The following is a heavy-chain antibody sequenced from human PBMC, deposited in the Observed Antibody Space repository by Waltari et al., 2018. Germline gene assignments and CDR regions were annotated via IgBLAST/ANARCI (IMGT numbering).Heavy chain of an antibody. J-gene: IGHJ4*02. CDR2: LYHGGNT. CDR1: GTSISSGYS. Sequence: QVQLQESGPGLVKPSETLSLPCAVSGTSISSGYSWGWIRQPPGKGLEWIGSLYHGGNTHYNPSLKNRVSISLDTSKNEFSLKLTSVTAADTAMYYCAATIVGIDYWGQGTLVTVSS. CDR3: AATIVGIDY. V-gene: IGHV4-38-2*01. D-gene: IGHD1-26*01.